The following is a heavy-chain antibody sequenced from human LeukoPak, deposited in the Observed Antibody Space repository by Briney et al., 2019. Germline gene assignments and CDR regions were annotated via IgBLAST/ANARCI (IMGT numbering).Heavy chain of an antibody. CDR2: IYYSGST. J-gene: IGHJ4*02. CDR1: GGSISSSSYY. D-gene: IGHD2-21*02. CDR3: AKVFCGGDCHVDF. Sequence: SETLSLTCTVSGGSISSSSYYWGRIRQPPGKGLEWIGSIYYSGSTYYNPSLKSRVTISVGTSKNQFSLKLSSVTAADTAVYYCAKVFCGGDCHVDFWGRGTLVTVSS. V-gene: IGHV4-39*07.